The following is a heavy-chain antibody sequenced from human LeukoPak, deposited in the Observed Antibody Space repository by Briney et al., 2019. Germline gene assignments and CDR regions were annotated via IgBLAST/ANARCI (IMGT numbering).Heavy chain of an antibody. Sequence: PSETLSLTCTVSGGSISSYYWSWIRQPPGKGLEWIGYIYYSGSTNYNPSLKSRVTISVDTSKNQFSLKLSSVTAADTAVYYCARGGSYGSGSYYKGFDYWGQGTLVTVSS. CDR3: ARGGSYGSGSYYKGFDY. CDR1: GGSISSYY. D-gene: IGHD3-10*01. CDR2: IYYSGST. J-gene: IGHJ4*02. V-gene: IGHV4-59*01.